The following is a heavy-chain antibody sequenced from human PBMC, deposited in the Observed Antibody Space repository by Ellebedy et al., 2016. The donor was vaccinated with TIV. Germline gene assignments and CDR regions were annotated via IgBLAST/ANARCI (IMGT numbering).Heavy chain of an antibody. Sequence: PGGSLRLSCAASGFTFSNYAMSWVPQAAGKGLEWISVSSGGGGSTYYADCVQVRFTISRDNSKITVYLQMNNLRAEDKALYYCAKNRAAGRCYPDYWGRGTLVTVSS. CDR1: GFTFSNYA. CDR3: AKNRAAGRCYPDY. CDR2: SSGGGGST. V-gene: IGHV3-23*01. J-gene: IGHJ4*02. D-gene: IGHD3-16*02.